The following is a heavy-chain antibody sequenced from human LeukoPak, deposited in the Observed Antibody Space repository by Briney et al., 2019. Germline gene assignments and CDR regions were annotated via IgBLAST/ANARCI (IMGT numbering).Heavy chain of an antibody. CDR2: IIPVIPIP. Sequence: GASVKVSCKASGYTFTGYYMHWVRQAPGQGLEWMGRIIPVIPIPDYAQKFQGRVTITTDESTGTAYMELSSLRSEDTAVYYCASGSAYYDYWGQGTLVTVSS. J-gene: IGHJ4*02. CDR1: GYTFTGYY. V-gene: IGHV1-69*02. D-gene: IGHD3-3*01. CDR3: ASGSAYYDY.